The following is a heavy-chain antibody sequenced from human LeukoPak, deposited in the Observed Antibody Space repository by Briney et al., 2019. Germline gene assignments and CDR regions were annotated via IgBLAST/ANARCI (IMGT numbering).Heavy chain of an antibody. CDR2: INHSGST. D-gene: IGHD6-19*01. CDR1: GGSFSGYY. CDR3: ARHGAVAWLVTDDAFDI. J-gene: IGHJ3*02. V-gene: IGHV4-34*01. Sequence: SETLSLTCAVYGGSFSGYYWSWLRQPPGKGLEWIGEINHSGSTNYNPSLKSRVPISVDTSKNQFSLKLSSVTAADTAVYYCARHGAVAWLVTDDAFDIWGQGTMVTVSS.